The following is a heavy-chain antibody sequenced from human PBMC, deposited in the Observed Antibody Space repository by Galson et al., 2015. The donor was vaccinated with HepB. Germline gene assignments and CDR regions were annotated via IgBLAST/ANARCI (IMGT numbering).Heavy chain of an antibody. CDR1: GHTFSTYS. Sequence: VKVSCKVSGHTFSTYSVTWVRQAPGQGLEWMGWISAYNRKTNYAQKFQGRVSMATDTSTSTVYMELRRLRSDDTAIYYCARGALVVGVAATLNNWFDPWGQGTLVTVSS. V-gene: IGHV1-18*01. CDR3: ARGALVVGVAATLNNWFDP. D-gene: IGHD2-15*01. J-gene: IGHJ5*02. CDR2: ISAYNRKT.